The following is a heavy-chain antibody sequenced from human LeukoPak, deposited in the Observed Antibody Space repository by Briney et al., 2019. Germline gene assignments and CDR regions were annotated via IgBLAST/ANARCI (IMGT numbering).Heavy chain of an antibody. CDR3: ARDGGWGLSFDH. D-gene: IGHD6-19*01. J-gene: IGHJ4*02. V-gene: IGHV3-48*03. Sequence: GGSLRLSCAASRFTFSSYEMNWVRQAPGKGLEWVSYIDTSGDTIYYADSVKARFTISRDNDKNLLYLQMDSLRAEDTAVYYCARDGGWGLSFDHWGQGTLVVVAS. CDR2: IDTSGDTI. CDR1: RFTFSSYE.